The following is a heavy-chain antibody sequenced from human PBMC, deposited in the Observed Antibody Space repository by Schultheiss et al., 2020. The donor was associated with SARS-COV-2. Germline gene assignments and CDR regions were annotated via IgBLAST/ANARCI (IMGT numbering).Heavy chain of an antibody. J-gene: IGHJ6*03. D-gene: IGHD6-19*01. CDR1: GYTFTSYA. V-gene: IGHV1-3*01. CDR3: ASSVALGEYYYYMDV. Sequence: GESLKISCKASGYTFTSYAMHWVRQAPGQRLEWMGWINAGNGNTKYSQKFQGRVTITRDTSASTAYMELSSLRSEDTAVYYCASSVALGEYYYYMDVWGKGTTVTVSS. CDR2: INAGNGNT.